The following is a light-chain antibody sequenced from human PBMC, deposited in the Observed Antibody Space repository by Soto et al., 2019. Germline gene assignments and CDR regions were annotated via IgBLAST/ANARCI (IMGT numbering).Light chain of an antibody. CDR3: QQYNNWPPLT. CDR1: QSVSSN. J-gene: IGKJ4*01. Sequence: EIVMTQSPATLSVSPGERATLSCRASQSVSSNLAWYQQKPGQAPRLLIYDTSSRATGIPARFSGSGSGTEFTLTISSRQSEDSAVYYCQQYNNWPPLTFGGGTKVEIK. V-gene: IGKV3-15*01. CDR2: DTS.